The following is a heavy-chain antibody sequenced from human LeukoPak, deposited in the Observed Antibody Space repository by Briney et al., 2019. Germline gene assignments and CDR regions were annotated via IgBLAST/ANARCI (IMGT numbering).Heavy chain of an antibody. CDR1: GFTFSSFA. V-gene: IGHV3-64*02. D-gene: IGHD6-13*01. J-gene: IGHJ4*02. CDR2: IGSNGGST. CDR3: ARIIGAAGTRYFDY. Sequence: PGGSLRLSCAASGFTFSSFAIHWARQAPGKGLEYVSAIGSNGGSTYYADSVKGRFTISRDNSKNTVYLQMGSLRVEDMAVYYCARIIGAAGTRYFDYWGQGTQVTVSS.